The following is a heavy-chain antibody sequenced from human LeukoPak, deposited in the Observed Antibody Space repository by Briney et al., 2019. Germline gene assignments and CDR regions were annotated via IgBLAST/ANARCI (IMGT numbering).Heavy chain of an antibody. D-gene: IGHD6-19*01. CDR2: IYTGGST. CDR1: GFTVSRNY. Sequence: PGGSLRLSCAASGFTVSRNYMSWVRQAPGKGLECVSVIYTGGSTYYADSVKGRFTISRDISKNTLYLQMNSLRAEDTAVYYCARRGPGIAVAGPSFDYWGQGTLVTVSS. J-gene: IGHJ4*02. CDR3: ARRGPGIAVAGPSFDY. V-gene: IGHV3-53*01.